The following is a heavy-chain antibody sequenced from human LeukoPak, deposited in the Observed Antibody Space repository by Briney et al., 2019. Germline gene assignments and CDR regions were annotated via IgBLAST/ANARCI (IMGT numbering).Heavy chain of an antibody. D-gene: IGHD6-13*01. V-gene: IGHV3-23*01. CDR2: IIGSGSST. Sequence: GGSLRLSCAASGFTFSSYAMSWVRQAPGKGLGWVSAIIGSGSSTYYADSVKGRFTISRDNSKNTLFLQMNSLRAEDTAVYYCAKDRAQQLVLDFWGQGTLVTVSS. CDR3: AKDRAQQLVLDF. CDR1: GFTFSSYA. J-gene: IGHJ4*02.